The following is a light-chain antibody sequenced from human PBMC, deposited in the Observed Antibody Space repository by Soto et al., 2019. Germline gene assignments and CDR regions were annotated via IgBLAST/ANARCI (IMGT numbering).Light chain of an antibody. CDR1: QGISSQ. CDR2: DAS. Sequence: EIVLTQSPATLSLSPGERATLSCRASQGISSQLAWYQQKPGQAPRLLICDASSRATGIPARFSGSGSGTDFTLTISSLEPEDFAGYYCQQRSSWPLTFGGGTKVEIK. V-gene: IGKV3-11*01. CDR3: QQRSSWPLT. J-gene: IGKJ4*01.